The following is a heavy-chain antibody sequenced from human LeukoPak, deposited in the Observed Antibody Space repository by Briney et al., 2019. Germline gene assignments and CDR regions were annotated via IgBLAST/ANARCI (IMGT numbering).Heavy chain of an antibody. CDR1: GGSISSSNW. CDR3: ARHDSSGYYYVGWYFDL. Sequence: SGTLSLTCAVSGGSISSSNWWSWVRQPPGKGLEWIGEIYHSGSTNYNPSLKSRVTISVDKSKNQFSLKLSSVTAADTAVYYCARHDSSGYYYVGWYFDLWGRGTLVTVSS. J-gene: IGHJ2*01. D-gene: IGHD3-22*01. V-gene: IGHV4-4*02. CDR2: IYHSGST.